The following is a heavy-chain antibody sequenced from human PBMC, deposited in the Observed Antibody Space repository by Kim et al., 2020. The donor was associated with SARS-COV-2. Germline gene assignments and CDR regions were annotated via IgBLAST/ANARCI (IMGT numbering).Heavy chain of an antibody. CDR3: AGYDSSGYLDY. CDR1: GFTFSSHG. CDR2: IWYDGSNK. J-gene: IGHJ4*02. D-gene: IGHD3-22*01. V-gene: IGHV3-33*01. Sequence: GGSLRLPCAASGFTFSSHGMHWVRQAPGKGLERVAVIWYDGSNKYYADSVKGRFTISRDNSKNTLYLQMNSLRAEDTAVYYCAGYDSSGYLDYWGQGTLVTVSS.